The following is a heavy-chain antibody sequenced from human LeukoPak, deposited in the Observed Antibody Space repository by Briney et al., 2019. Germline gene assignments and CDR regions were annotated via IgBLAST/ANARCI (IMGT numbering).Heavy chain of an antibody. D-gene: IGHD6-19*01. J-gene: IGHJ4*02. CDR3: AKDKRIAVAVVRGFAIDY. CDR2: ISYDGSNK. CDR1: GFTFSSYG. Sequence: PGGSLRLACAASGFTFSSYGMRWVRQAPGKGLEWVAVISYDGSNKYYADSVRGRFTISRDNSENTLYLQMNSLRAEDTAVYYCAKDKRIAVAVVRGFAIDYWGQGTLVTVSS. V-gene: IGHV3-30*18.